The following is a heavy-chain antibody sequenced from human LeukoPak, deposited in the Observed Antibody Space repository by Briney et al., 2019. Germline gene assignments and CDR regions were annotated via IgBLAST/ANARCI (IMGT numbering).Heavy chain of an antibody. CDR1: GFTFSNYG. D-gene: IGHD5-18*01. CDR2: IVGSGVTT. V-gene: IGHV3-23*01. J-gene: IGHJ4*02. Sequence: GGTLRLSCVASGFTFSNYGVNWDRQATGKGLEWVSGIVGSGVTTYYADSVKGRFTISRDNSKNTLYLHMNGLRVEDTAIYYCARDERWIQFNYWGQGTLVTVSS. CDR3: ARDERWIQFNY.